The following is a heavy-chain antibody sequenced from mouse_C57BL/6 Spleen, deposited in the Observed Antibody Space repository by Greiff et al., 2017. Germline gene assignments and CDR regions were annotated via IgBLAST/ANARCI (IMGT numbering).Heavy chain of an antibody. D-gene: IGHD2-1*01. CDR1: GYTFTSYW. V-gene: IGHV1-52*01. CDR2: IDPSDSYT. J-gene: IGHJ2*01. Sequence: QVHVKQPGAELVRPGSSVKLSCKASGYTFTSYWMPWVKQRPIQGLEWIGNIDPSDSYTHYTHKFKDKATLTGDKSSSTAYMQLSSLTSEDSAVYYCAREGNYYWGQGTTLTVSS. CDR3: AREGNYY.